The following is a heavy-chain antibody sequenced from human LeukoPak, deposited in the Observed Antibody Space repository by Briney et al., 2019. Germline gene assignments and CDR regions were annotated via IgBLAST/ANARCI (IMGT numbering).Heavy chain of an antibody. CDR2: IYHSGST. CDR3: AIFTLVATMEHTDLFDY. CDR1: GYSISSGYY. J-gene: IGHJ4*02. D-gene: IGHD5-12*01. V-gene: IGHV4-38-2*02. Sequence: SETLSLTCTVSGYSISSGYYWGWIRQPPGKGLEWIRSIYHSGSTYYNPSLKSRVTISVDTSKNQFSLKLSSVTAADTAVYYCAIFTLVATMEHTDLFDYWGQGTLVTVSS.